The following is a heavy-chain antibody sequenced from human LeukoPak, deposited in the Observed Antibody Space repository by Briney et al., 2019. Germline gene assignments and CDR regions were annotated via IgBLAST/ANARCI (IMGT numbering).Heavy chain of an antibody. V-gene: IGHV3-23*01. D-gene: IGHD2-2*01. Sequence: GGSLRLSCAASGFPFSSYTMSWVRQAPGKGLEWVSSITGSGGSTYYADSVKGRFSISRDNSKSTLYLQMKSLRDEDTAVYYCVKDTSHDYWGRGTLVTVSS. CDR2: ITGSGGST. CDR1: GFPFSSYT. CDR3: VKDTSHDY. J-gene: IGHJ4*02.